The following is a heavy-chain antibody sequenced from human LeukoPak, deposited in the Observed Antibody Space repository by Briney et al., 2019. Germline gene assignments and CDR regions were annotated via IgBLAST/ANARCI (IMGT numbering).Heavy chain of an antibody. Sequence: GWSLRLSCAASGFTFSSYWMSWVRQAPGKGLEWVANIKQDGSEKYYVDSVKGRFTISRDNAKNSLYLQMNSLRAEDTAVYYCARERTTIFGVVIHYYYYYYMDVWGKGTTVTVSS. J-gene: IGHJ6*03. D-gene: IGHD3-3*01. CDR2: IKQDGSEK. V-gene: IGHV3-7*01. CDR1: GFTFSSYW. CDR3: ARERTTIFGVVIHYYYYYYMDV.